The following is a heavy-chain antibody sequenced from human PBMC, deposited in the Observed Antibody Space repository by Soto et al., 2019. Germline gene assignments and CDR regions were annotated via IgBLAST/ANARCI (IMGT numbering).Heavy chain of an antibody. J-gene: IGHJ6*03. CDR3: ARVLGYSGYDYYYYYYMDV. Sequence: ASVKVSCKASGGTFSSYAISWVRQAPGQGLEWMGGIIPIFGTANYAQKFQGRVTITADESTSTAYMELSSLRSEDTAVYYCARVLGYSGYDYYYYYYMDVWGKGTTVTVSS. CDR2: IIPIFGTA. D-gene: IGHD5-12*01. V-gene: IGHV1-69*13. CDR1: GGTFSSYA.